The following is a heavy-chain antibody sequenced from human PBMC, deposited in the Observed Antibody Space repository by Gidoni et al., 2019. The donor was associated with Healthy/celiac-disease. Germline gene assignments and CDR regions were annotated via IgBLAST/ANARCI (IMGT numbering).Heavy chain of an antibody. V-gene: IGHV4-34*01. J-gene: IGHJ4*02. CDR3: ARGVANCGGDCPYYFDY. D-gene: IGHD2-21*02. CDR2: INHSGSP. Sequence: QVQLQQWGAGLLKPSETLSLTCAVYGGSFSAYYWSWIRQPPGKGLEWIGEINHSGSPNYISSLKNRVTISVDSSKNQFSLKLSSVTAADTAVYYCARGVANCGGDCPYYFDYWGQGTLVTVSS. CDR1: GGSFSAYY.